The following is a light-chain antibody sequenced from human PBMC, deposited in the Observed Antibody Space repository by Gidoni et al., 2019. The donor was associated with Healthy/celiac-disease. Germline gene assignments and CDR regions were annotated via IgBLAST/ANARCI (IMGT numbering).Light chain of an antibody. V-gene: IGLV3-16*01. CDR1: SLPKKY. CDR2: KDS. CDR3: LSADSSGTNYV. Sequence: SYELPQPPSVSVSLGQMARITCSGESLPKKYAYWYQQKPGQFPVLVIYKDSERPSGIHERLSGYSSGTIVTLTISGVQAEDEADYYCLSADSSGTNYVVGTGTKVTVL. J-gene: IGLJ1*01.